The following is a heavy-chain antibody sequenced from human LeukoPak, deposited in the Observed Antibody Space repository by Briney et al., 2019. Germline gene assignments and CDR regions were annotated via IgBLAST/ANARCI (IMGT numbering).Heavy chain of an antibody. D-gene: IGHD3-22*01. J-gene: IGHJ4*02. CDR2: INAGNGNT. CDR3: TKEATMIAVARSYFDY. V-gene: IGHV1-3*01. Sequence: ASVKVSCKASGHTSTTYAIHWVRQAPGQGLEWLGWINAGNGNTRYSQKFQGRVTFTRDTSASTAYMELSSLRSEDTAVYYCTKEATMIAVARSYFDYWGQGTLVTVSS. CDR1: GHTSTTYA.